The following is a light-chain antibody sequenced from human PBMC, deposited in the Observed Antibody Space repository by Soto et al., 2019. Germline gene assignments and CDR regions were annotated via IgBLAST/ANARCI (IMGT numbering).Light chain of an antibody. CDR3: QQYNSFVT. V-gene: IGKV1-5*03. Sequence: DIQMNQSPSTLSASVGDRVTITFRASQSISTWLAWYQQKPGKAPNLLIYKASSLQSGVPSRFSGSGSGTEFTLTISSLQPDDFATYYCQQYNSFVTFGGGTKVDI. CDR1: QSISTW. CDR2: KAS. J-gene: IGKJ4*01.